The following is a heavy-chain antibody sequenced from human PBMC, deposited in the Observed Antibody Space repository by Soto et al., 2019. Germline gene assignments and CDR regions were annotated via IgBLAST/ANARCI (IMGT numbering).Heavy chain of an antibody. D-gene: IGHD2-2*01. Sequence: VASVKVSCKASGYTFTSYDINWVRQATGQGLEWMGWMNPNSGNTGYAQKFQGRVTMTRNTSISTAYMELSSLRSEDMAVYYCARGGEYQLLFGDYYYYGMDVWGQGTTVTVSS. V-gene: IGHV1-8*01. CDR1: GYTFTSYD. CDR2: MNPNSGNT. J-gene: IGHJ6*02. CDR3: ARGGEYQLLFGDYYYYGMDV.